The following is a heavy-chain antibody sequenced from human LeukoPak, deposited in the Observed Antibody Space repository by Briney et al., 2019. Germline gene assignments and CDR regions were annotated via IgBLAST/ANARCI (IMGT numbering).Heavy chain of an antibody. V-gene: IGHV4-59*02. D-gene: IGHD3-22*01. CDR1: GASVTDYY. CDR3: AREASSGYYAYYFDY. CDR2: IHHSGNS. Sequence: SETLSLTCTVSGASVTDYYWSWIRQSPGKGLEWISYIHHSGNSDYNPSLRSRVTTSLDTSKNQFSLNLISVTAADTAVYYCAREASSGYYAYYFDYWGQGTLVTVSS. J-gene: IGHJ4*02.